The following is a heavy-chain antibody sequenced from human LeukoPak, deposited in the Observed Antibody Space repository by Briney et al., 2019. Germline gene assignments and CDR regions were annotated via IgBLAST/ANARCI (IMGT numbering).Heavy chain of an antibody. CDR3: ARADDYGDYNHYFDY. J-gene: IGHJ4*02. CDR2: IYYSGST. CDR1: GGSISSYY. Sequence: PSETLSLTCTVSGGSISSYYWSWIQQPPGKGLEWIGYIYYSGSTNYNPSLKSRVTISVDTSKNQFSLKLSSVTAADTAVYYCARADDYGDYNHYFDYWGQGTLVTVTS. D-gene: IGHD4-17*01. V-gene: IGHV4-59*01.